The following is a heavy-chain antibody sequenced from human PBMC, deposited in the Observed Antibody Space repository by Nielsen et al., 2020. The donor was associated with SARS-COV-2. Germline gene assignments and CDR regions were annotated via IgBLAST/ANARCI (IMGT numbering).Heavy chain of an antibody. CDR3: ARDSYDYVWGTTTLYFDY. J-gene: IGHJ4*02. V-gene: IGHV3-21*01. Sequence: GGSLRLSCAASGFTFSSYSMNWVRQAPGKGLEWVSSISSSSSYIYYADSVKGRFTISRDNAKNSLYLQMNSLRAEDTAVYYCARDSYDYVWGTTTLYFDYWGQGTLVTVSS. CDR1: GFTFSSYS. CDR2: ISSSSSYI. D-gene: IGHD3-16*01.